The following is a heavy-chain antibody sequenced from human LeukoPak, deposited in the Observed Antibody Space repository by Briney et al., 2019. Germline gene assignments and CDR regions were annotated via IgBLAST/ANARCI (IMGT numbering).Heavy chain of an antibody. CDR3: ARLVPAAGKYFYGMDV. Sequence: GESLKISCKGSGYRFTSYWITWVRQMPWRGLEWMGTIDPSDSYINYSPSYQGHVTISADKSIGTAYLQWSSLKASDTAMYYCARLVPAAGKYFYGMDVWGQGTTVTVSS. CDR2: IDPSDSYI. D-gene: IGHD6-13*01. J-gene: IGHJ6*02. CDR1: GYRFTSYW. V-gene: IGHV5-10-1*01.